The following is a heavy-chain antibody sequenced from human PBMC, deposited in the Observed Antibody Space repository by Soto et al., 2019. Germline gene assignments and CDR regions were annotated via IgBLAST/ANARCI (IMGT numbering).Heavy chain of an antibody. J-gene: IGHJ6*02. V-gene: IGHV3-23*01. Sequence: HPGGSLRLSCAASGFTFSHYVLSWVRQAPGGGLEWVSSISGSGSSVYLADSARGRFAMSRDLSTNTVSLQMNSLTVEDTAIYYCAKVRASYLSASYFYYGLEVWGQGTTVTVSS. CDR1: GFTFSHYV. D-gene: IGHD2-21*01. CDR3: AKVRASYLSASYFYYGLEV. CDR2: ISGSGSSV.